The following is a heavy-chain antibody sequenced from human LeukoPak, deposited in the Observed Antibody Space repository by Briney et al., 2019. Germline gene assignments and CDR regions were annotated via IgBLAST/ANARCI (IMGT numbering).Heavy chain of an antibody. CDR2: ITSSSSYI. V-gene: IGHV3-21*01. CDR3: ARVGDYYESPGYYYFDY. CDR1: GFTFSSYA. Sequence: GGSLRLSCAASGFTFSSYAMNWVRQAPGKGLEWVSSITSSSSYIFYADSLKGRFTISRDNAKNSLFLQMNSLRAEDSAVYYCARVGDYYESPGYYYFDYWGQGTLVSVSS. J-gene: IGHJ4*02. D-gene: IGHD3-22*01.